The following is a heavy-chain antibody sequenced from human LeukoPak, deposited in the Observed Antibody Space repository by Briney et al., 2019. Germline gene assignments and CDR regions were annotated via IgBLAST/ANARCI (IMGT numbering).Heavy chain of an antibody. Sequence: ASVKVSCKASGYTFTGYYMHWVRQAPGQGLEWMGWINPNSGGTNYAQKFQGRVTMTRDTSISTAYMELSSLTFEDTAVYYCARDFLGSGTNWFDPWGQGTLVTVSS. J-gene: IGHJ5*02. CDR1: GYTFTGYY. CDR2: INPNSGGT. CDR3: ARDFLGSGTNWFDP. D-gene: IGHD6-19*01. V-gene: IGHV1-2*02.